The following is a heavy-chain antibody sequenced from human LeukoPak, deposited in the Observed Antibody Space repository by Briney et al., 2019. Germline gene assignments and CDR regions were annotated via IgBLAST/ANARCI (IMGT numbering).Heavy chain of an antibody. V-gene: IGHV1-18*01. J-gene: IGHJ3*02. CDR2: ISAYNGNT. CDR3: ARVQSEFYYDFWSGYYIDAFDI. Sequence: PRASVKVSCKASGYTFTSYGISWVRQAPGQGLEWMGWISAYNGNTNYAQKLQGRVTMTTDTSTSTAYMELRSLRSDDTAVYYCARVQSEFYYDFWSGYYIDAFDIWGQGTMVTVSS. D-gene: IGHD3-3*01. CDR1: GYTFTSYG.